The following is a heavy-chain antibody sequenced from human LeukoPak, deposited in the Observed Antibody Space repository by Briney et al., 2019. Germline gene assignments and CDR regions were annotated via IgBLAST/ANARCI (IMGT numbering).Heavy chain of an antibody. V-gene: IGHV3-23*01. Sequence: GGSLRLSCAASGFTFSSYAMSWVRQAPGKGLEWVSALSGSGISTYYADSVRGRFTISRDNSKNTLYLQMSSLRAEDTAVYYCLVTTRSRGFDYWGQGTLVTVPS. D-gene: IGHD1/OR15-1a*01. CDR3: LVTTRSRGFDY. CDR1: GFTFSSYA. J-gene: IGHJ4*02. CDR2: LSGSGIST.